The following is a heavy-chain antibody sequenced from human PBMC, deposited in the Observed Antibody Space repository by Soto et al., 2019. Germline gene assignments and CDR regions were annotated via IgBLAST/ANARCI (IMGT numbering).Heavy chain of an antibody. Sequence: GESLKISCAASGFTFSTYAMAWVRQAPGKGLEWVSSITYTGVSTYYADSVKGRFTISRDNSRDTLFLQMNSLRAEDTAIYYCAKSSVWYPYFDSWGQGTLVTVSS. V-gene: IGHV3-23*01. CDR2: ITYTGVST. CDR3: AKSSVWYPYFDS. D-gene: IGHD6-13*01. J-gene: IGHJ4*02. CDR1: GFTFSTYA.